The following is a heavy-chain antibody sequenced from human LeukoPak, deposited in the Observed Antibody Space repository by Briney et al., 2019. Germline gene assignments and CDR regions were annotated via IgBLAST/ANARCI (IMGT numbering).Heavy chain of an antibody. CDR1: GFTFSSYS. J-gene: IGHJ4*02. CDR3: ARVFRYCSGGSCYVGLDY. V-gene: IGHV3-21*01. CDR2: ISSSSSYI. D-gene: IGHD2-15*01. Sequence: GGSLRLSCAAPGFTFSSYSMNWVRQAPGKGLGWVSSISSSSSYIYYADSVKGRFTISRDNAKNSLYLQMNSLRAEDTAVYYCARVFRYCSGGSCYVGLDYWSQGTLVTVSS.